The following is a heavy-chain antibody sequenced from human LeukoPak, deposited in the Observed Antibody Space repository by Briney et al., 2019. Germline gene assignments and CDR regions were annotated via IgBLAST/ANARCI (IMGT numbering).Heavy chain of an antibody. CDR3: ARDGGATPFDY. CDR2: TWYDGSNK. J-gene: IGHJ4*02. D-gene: IGHD1-26*01. Sequence: GGSLRLSCAASGFTFSSYGMHWVRQAPGKGLEWVAVTWYDGSNKYYADSVKGRFTISRDNSKNTLYLQMNSLRAEDTAVYYCARDGGATPFDYWGQGTLVTVSS. V-gene: IGHV3-33*01. CDR1: GFTFSSYG.